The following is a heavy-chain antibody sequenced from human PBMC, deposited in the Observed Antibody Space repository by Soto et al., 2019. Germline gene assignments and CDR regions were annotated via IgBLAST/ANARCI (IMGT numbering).Heavy chain of an antibody. V-gene: IGHV4-34*01. CDR2: INHSGST. J-gene: IGHJ4*02. CDR3: ARAGYYDSSGYYYDY. Sequence: LSLTCAVYGGSFSGYYWSWIRQPPGKGLEWIGEINHSGSTNYSPSLKSRVTISVDTSKNQFSLKLSSVTAADTAVYYCARAGYYDSSGYYYDYWGQGTLVTVSS. D-gene: IGHD3-22*01. CDR1: GGSFSGYY.